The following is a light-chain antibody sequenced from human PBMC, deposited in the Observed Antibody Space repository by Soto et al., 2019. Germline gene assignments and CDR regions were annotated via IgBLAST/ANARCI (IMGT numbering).Light chain of an antibody. Sequence: EIVMTQSPATLSVSPGERATVSCRASESVNNNLARYQQKPGQTPRVLIYGASTRATGIPARFSGSGSGTEFTLTISSLQSEDFAVYFCQQYFNWITFGQGTRLEIK. CDR3: QQYFNWIT. V-gene: IGKV3-15*01. CDR2: GAS. CDR1: ESVNNN. J-gene: IGKJ5*01.